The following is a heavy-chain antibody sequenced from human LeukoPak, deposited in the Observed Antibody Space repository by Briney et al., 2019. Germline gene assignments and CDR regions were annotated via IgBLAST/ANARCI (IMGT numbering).Heavy chain of an antibody. D-gene: IGHD5-18*01. Sequence: GASLRLSCAASGFTFRSYAMSWVRQAPGEGLECNSDFSGSGGSTYYADSVKGRFTISRDNSKNTYYLQMNRLRAEDTAVYYCAKEKLGDTAMVFDYWGQGTLVTVSS. CDR3: AKEKLGDTAMVFDY. CDR1: GFTFRSYA. CDR2: FSGSGGST. J-gene: IGHJ4*02. V-gene: IGHV3-23*01.